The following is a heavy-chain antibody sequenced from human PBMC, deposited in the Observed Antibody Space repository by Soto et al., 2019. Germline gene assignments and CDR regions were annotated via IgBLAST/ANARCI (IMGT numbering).Heavy chain of an antibody. Sequence: SETLSLTCTVSGASISGFYWSWIRKSAGKGLEWIGRIYYSGSTYYNPSLKSRVTISVDTSKNQFSLKLSSVTAADTAVYYCARHPGSSSGWFDPWGQGTLVTVSS. V-gene: IGHV4-59*05. J-gene: IGHJ5*02. CDR2: IYYSGST. CDR1: GASISGFY. CDR3: ARHPGSSSGWFDP. D-gene: IGHD6-6*01.